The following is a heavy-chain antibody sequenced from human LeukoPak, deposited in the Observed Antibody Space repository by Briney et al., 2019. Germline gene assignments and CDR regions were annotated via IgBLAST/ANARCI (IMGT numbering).Heavy chain of an antibody. V-gene: IGHV1-18*01. Sequence: ASVTVSVTSAVYTFTIYGISWGRQAPGQGLEGRGWISAYNGNTNYAHKRQGRVTITTDTSTSTAYMQLRSLRSDDTSVYYCARGGGYYYGSGSYFPYYYYYYYIDVWGKGTTVTVSS. CDR1: VYTFTIYG. J-gene: IGHJ6*03. CDR2: ISAYNGNT. CDR3: ARGGGYYYGSGSYFPYYYYYYYIDV. D-gene: IGHD3-10*01.